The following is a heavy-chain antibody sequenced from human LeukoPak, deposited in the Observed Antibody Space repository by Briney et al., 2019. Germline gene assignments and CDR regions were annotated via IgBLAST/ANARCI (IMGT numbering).Heavy chain of an antibody. CDR3: AGIPVFGVVLHQEPV. CDR1: GYTFTSYG. V-gene: IGHV1-18*01. Sequence: GASVKVSCKASGYTFTSYGISWVRQAPGQGLEWMGWISAHNGNTNYAQKLQGRVTMTTDTSTSTVYMELSSLRFDDTAVYFCAGIPVFGVVLHQEPVWGKGTTVIVSS. J-gene: IGHJ6*03. D-gene: IGHD3-3*01. CDR2: ISAHNGNT.